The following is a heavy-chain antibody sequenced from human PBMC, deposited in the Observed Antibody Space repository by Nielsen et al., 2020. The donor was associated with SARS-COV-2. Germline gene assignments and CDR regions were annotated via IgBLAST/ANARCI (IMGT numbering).Heavy chain of an antibody. CDR2: ISYDGSNK. V-gene: IGHV3-30*18. Sequence: GGSLRLSCAASGFTFSSYGMHWVRQAPGKGLEWVAVISYDGSNKYYADSVKGRFTISRDNSKNTLYLQMNSLRAEDTAVYYCAKDLLRYFDWLLSPDYWGQGTLVTVSS. CDR3: AKDLLRYFDWLLSPDY. D-gene: IGHD3-9*01. J-gene: IGHJ4*02. CDR1: GFTFSSYG.